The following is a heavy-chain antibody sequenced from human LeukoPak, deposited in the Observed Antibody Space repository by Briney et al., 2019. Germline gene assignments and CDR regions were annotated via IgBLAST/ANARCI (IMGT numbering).Heavy chain of an antibody. CDR2: IYTSGST. CDR3: ATETGRLDY. CDR1: GGSISSYY. Sequence: SETLSLTCTVSGGSISSYYWSWIRQLAGKGLAWIGRIYTSGSTNYNPSLKSRVTMSVDTSKNQFSLKLSSVTAADTAVYYCATETGRLDYWGQGTLVTVSS. J-gene: IGHJ4*02. V-gene: IGHV4-4*07.